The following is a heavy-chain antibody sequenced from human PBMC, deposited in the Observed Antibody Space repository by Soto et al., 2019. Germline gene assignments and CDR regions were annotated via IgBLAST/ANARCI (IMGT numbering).Heavy chain of an antibody. D-gene: IGHD3-16*02. Sequence: ASVKVSCKASGYTFTSYDINCVRQATGQGLEWMGWMNPNSGNTGYAQKFQGRVTMTRNTSISTAYMELSSLRSEDTAVYYCARGQKPSYDYIWGSYRTQDAFDIWGQGTMVSVSS. CDR2: MNPNSGNT. CDR1: GYTFTSYD. J-gene: IGHJ3*02. V-gene: IGHV1-8*01. CDR3: ARGQKPSYDYIWGSYRTQDAFDI.